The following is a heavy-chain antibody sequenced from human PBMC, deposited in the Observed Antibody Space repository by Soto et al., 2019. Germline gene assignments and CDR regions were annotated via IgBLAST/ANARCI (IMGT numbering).Heavy chain of an antibody. D-gene: IGHD6-13*01. Sequence: SETLSLTCAVYGGSFSGFYWSWIRQPPGKGLEWIGEINHSGSTNYNPSLKSRVTISVDASKNQFSLKLSSVTVADTAVYYCARGYSSSWFWGQGTLVTVSS. CDR1: GGSFSGFY. J-gene: IGHJ4*02. CDR2: INHSGST. CDR3: ARGYSSSWF. V-gene: IGHV4-34*01.